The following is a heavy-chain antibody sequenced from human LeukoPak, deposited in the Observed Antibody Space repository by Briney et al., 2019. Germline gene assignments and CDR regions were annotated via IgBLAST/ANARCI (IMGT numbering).Heavy chain of an antibody. J-gene: IGHJ4*02. D-gene: IGHD3-16*01. V-gene: IGHV3-21*01. CDR1: GFTFSSYS. CDR3: ARIFTSDAVYPNAAPDY. CDR2: ISSSSSYI. Sequence: VGSLRLSCAASGFTFSSYSMNWVRQAPGKGLEWVSSISSSSSYIYYADSVKGRFTISRDNAKNSLYLQMNSLRAEDTAVYYCARIFTSDAVYPNAAPDYWGQRTLVTVSS.